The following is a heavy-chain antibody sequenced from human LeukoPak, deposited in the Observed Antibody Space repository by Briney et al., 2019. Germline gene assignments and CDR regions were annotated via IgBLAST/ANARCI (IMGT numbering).Heavy chain of an antibody. CDR2: IYYSGST. CDR3: ARAAVAYGMDV. J-gene: IGHJ6*02. D-gene: IGHD6-19*01. CDR1: GGSISSGDYY. V-gene: IGHV4-30-4*01. Sequence: SETLSLTCTVSGGSISSGDYYWSWIRQPPGKGLEWIGYIYYSGSTYYNPSLKSRVTISVDTSKNQFSLKLSSVTAADTAVYYCARAAVAYGMDVGGQGTTVTVPS.